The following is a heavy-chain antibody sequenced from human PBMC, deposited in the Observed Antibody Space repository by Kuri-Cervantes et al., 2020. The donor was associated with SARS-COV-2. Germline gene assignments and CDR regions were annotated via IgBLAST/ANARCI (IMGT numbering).Heavy chain of an antibody. V-gene: IGHV3-33*01. CDR1: GFTFSSYG. D-gene: IGHD1-26*01. Sequence: GGSLRLSCAASGFTFSSYGMHWVRQAPGKGLEWVAVIWYDGSNKYYADSVKGRFTISRDNSKNTLYLQMNSLRAEDTAVYYCARSWIVGATAFDYWGQGTLVTVSS. CDR3: ARSWIVGATAFDY. CDR2: IWYDGSNK. J-gene: IGHJ4*02.